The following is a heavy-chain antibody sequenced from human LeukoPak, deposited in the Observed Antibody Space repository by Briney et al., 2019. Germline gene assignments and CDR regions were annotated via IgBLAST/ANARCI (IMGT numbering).Heavy chain of an antibody. V-gene: IGHV3-48*03. D-gene: IGHD5-12*01. J-gene: IGHJ4*02. CDR2: XXXXGSTI. CDR3: ARAWSSRGYSGYDYYFDY. Sequence: PGGSLRLSCAASGFTFSSYEMNWVRQAPGKXXXXXXXXXXXGSTIYYXDXVKGRFTISRDNAKNSLYLQMNSLRAEDTAVYYCARAWSSRGYSGYDYYFDYWGQGTLVTVSS. CDR1: GFTFSSYE.